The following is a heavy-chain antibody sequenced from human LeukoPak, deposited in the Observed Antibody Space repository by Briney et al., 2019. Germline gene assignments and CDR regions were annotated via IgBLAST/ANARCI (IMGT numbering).Heavy chain of an antibody. J-gene: IGHJ4*02. Sequence: ASVKVSCKVSGYTFTDYYMHWVQQAPGKGHEWMGLVDPEDGETIYAEKFQGRVTITADTPTDTAYMELSSLRSEDTAVYYCATLGYSSSFDYWGQGTLVTVSS. CDR3: ATLGYSSSFDY. CDR1: GYTFTDYY. V-gene: IGHV1-69-2*01. D-gene: IGHD6-6*01. CDR2: VDPEDGET.